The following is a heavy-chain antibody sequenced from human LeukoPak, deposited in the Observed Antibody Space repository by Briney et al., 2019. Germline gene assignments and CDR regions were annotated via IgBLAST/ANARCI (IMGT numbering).Heavy chain of an antibody. Sequence: SETLSLTCTVSGVSISSSSYYWGWLRQPPGKGLEWIGSIYYSGSTYYNPSLKSRVTISVDTSKNQFSLKLSSVTAADTAVYYCARGVAYYDFWSGYYLINWFDPWGQGTLVTVSS. CDR2: IYYSGST. CDR3: ARGVAYYDFWSGYYLINWFDP. CDR1: GVSISSSSYY. D-gene: IGHD3-3*01. V-gene: IGHV4-39*07. J-gene: IGHJ5*02.